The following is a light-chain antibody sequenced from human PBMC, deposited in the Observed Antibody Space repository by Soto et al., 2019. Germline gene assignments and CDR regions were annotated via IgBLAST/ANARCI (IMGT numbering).Light chain of an antibody. J-gene: IGKJ2*01. CDR3: QQYNSYSPT. CDR2: KAS. CDR1: QSISSW. Sequence: DIQMTQSPSTLSASVGDRVTITCRASQSISSWLAWYQQKPGKAPKLLIYKASSLESGVPSRFSGSGSGTEFTLTISSLQPDDFANYYCQQYNSYSPTLGQGTKLEIK. V-gene: IGKV1-5*03.